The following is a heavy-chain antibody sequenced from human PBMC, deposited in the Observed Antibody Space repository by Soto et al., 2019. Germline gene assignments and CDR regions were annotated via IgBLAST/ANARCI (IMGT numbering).Heavy chain of an antibody. J-gene: IGHJ6*03. D-gene: IGHD3-10*01. CDR1: CDSISNNNFY. CDR3: ARHYGYYSHYMDV. Sequence: SETLSLTFPFFCDSISNNNFYWVWIRQLPGKGLEWIGSIYYSGSTYYNPSLKSRVTLSVDTSNNQLSLKLSSVTAADTAVYYCARHYGYYSHYMDVWTKGTTVT. V-gene: IGHV4-39*01. CDR2: IYYSGST.